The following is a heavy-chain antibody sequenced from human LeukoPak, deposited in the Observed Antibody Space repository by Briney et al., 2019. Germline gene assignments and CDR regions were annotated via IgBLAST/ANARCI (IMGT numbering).Heavy chain of an antibody. CDR3: AKARGSSWYYRAFDI. CDR2: ISWNSGSI. V-gene: IGHV3-9*03. CDR1: GFTFDDYA. Sequence: GRSLRLSCAASGFTFDDYAMHWVRQAPGKGLEWVSGISWNSGSIGYADSVKGRFTISRGNAKNSLYLQMNSLRAEDMALYYCAKARGSSWYYRAFDIWGQGTMVTVSS. D-gene: IGHD6-13*01. J-gene: IGHJ3*02.